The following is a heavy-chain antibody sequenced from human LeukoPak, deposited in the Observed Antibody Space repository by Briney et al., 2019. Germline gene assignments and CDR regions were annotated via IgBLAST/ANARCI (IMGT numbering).Heavy chain of an antibody. D-gene: IGHD1-26*01. V-gene: IGHV3-21*04. CDR2: ISSSSRYI. J-gene: IGHJ4*02. CDR1: GFTFSSYS. CDR3: AKLGTYSFDY. Sequence: GGSLRLSCAASGFTFSSYSMNWVRPAPGKGLEWVSSISSSSRYIYYADSVKGGFTISKDNAENSLYLQMNSLRAEDTAVYYCAKLGTYSFDYWGQGTLVTVSS.